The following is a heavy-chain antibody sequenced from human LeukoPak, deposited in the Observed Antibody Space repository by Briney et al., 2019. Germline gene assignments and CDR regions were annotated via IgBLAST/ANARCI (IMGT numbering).Heavy chain of an antibody. CDR2: ISSSSSYI. Sequence: GGSLRLSCAASAFTFSSYTMNWVRQAPGKGLEWVSSISSSSSYIYYADSVKGRFTISRDNAKNSLYLQMNSLRAEDTAVYYCARGRLGYSSSSGSDWFDPWGQGTLVTVSS. CDR3: ARGRLGYSSSSGSDWFDP. CDR1: AFTFSSYT. J-gene: IGHJ5*02. D-gene: IGHD6-6*01. V-gene: IGHV3-21*01.